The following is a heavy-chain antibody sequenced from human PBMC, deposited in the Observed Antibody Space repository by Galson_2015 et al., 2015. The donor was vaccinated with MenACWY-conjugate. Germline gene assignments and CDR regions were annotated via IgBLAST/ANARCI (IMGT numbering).Heavy chain of an antibody. V-gene: IGHV1-69*13. Sequence: SVKVSCKASGGSFSSYGISWVRQAPGQGLEWVGGIIPVFETPEYAQKFQDRVTISADESTRTVFMELRNLTSDDTALYYCAREMGYFDHWGQGSLVTVSS. D-gene: IGHD6-13*01. J-gene: IGHJ4*02. CDR1: GGSFSSYG. CDR2: IIPVFETP. CDR3: AREMGYFDH.